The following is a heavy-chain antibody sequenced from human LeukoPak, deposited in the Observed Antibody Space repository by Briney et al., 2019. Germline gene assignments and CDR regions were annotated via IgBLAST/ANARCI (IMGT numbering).Heavy chain of an antibody. CDR1: GFIFNTYA. V-gene: IGHV3-74*01. CDR3: ARAAYTNSRFDY. Sequence: GGSLRLSCAASGFIFNTYAMHWVRQAPGNGLVWVSRVDSDGSITRYADSVTGRFTISRDNAKSTVYLQMDSLRAEDTAVYYCARAAYTNSRFDYWGHGTLVTVSS. CDR2: VDSDGSIT. D-gene: IGHD6-6*01. J-gene: IGHJ4*01.